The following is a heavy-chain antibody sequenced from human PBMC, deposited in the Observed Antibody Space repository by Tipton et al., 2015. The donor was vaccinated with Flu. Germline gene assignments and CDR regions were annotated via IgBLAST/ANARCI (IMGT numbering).Heavy chain of an antibody. V-gene: IGHV4-38-2*02. CDR2: IYHSGST. Sequence: GLVKPSETLSLTCTVSGYSISSGYYWGWIRQPPGKGLEWIGSIYHSGSTSYNPSLKSRVTISVDTSKNQFSLKLSSVTAADTAVYYCARGRYYYDSSGVDAFDIWGQGTMVTVSS. J-gene: IGHJ3*02. D-gene: IGHD3-22*01. CDR3: ARGRYYYDSSGVDAFDI. CDR1: GYSISSGYY.